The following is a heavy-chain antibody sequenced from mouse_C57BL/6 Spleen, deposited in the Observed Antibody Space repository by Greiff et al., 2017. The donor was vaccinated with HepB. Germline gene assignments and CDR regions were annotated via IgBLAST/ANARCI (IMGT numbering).Heavy chain of an antibody. D-gene: IGHD4-1*01. Sequence: QVQLKQSGAELARPGASVKMSCKASGYTFTSYTMHWVKQRPGQGLEWIGYINPSSGYTKYNQKFKDKATLTADKSSSTAYMQLSSLTSEDSAVYYCARSLWDAWFAYWGQGTLVTVSA. V-gene: IGHV1-4*01. J-gene: IGHJ3*01. CDR2: INPSSGYT. CDR1: GYTFTSYT. CDR3: ARSLWDAWFAY.